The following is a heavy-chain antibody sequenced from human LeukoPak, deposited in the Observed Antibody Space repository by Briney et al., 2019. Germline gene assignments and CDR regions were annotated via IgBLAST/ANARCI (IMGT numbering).Heavy chain of an antibody. CDR2: ISGSGAMT. J-gene: IGHJ4*02. D-gene: IGHD3-10*01. V-gene: IGHV3-23*01. CDR1: GFTLSNHA. CDR3: VKDRVDGSGSQFDS. Sequence: GGSLRLSCATSGFTLSNHAMIWVRQAPGKGLEWVSSISGSGAMTYYADSVKGRFTISRDNAMDRLYLQMNSLRADDTAVYYCVKDRVDGSGSQFDSWGQGSLVIVSS.